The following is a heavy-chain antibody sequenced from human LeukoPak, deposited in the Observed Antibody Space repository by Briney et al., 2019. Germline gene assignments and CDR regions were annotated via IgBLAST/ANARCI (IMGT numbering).Heavy chain of an antibody. CDR1: GYTFTSYG. Sequence: ASVKVSCKASGYTFTSYGISWVRQAPGQGLEWMGWISAYNGNTNYAQKLQGRVTMTTDTSTSTAYMELRSLRSDDTAVYYCARVDRAGPLWAFYIWGQGTMVTVSS. CDR2: ISAYNGNT. CDR3: ARVDRAGPLWAFYI. V-gene: IGHV1-18*01. J-gene: IGHJ3*02. D-gene: IGHD2-21*01.